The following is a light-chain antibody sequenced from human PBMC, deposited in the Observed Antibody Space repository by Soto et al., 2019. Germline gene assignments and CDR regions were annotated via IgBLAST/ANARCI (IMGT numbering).Light chain of an antibody. CDR3: SSYTSSSTLV. Sequence: QSALTQPASVSGSPGQSITISCTGTSSDVGGYNDVSWYQQHPANAPKLMIYEVSNRPSGVSNRFSGSKSGNTASLTISGLQAEDEADYYCSSYTSSSTLVFGGGTKLTVL. CDR1: SSDVGGYND. CDR2: EVS. V-gene: IGLV2-14*01. J-gene: IGLJ2*01.